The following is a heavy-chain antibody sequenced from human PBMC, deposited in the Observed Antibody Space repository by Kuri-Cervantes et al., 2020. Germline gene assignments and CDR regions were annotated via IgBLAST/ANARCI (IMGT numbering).Heavy chain of an antibody. D-gene: IGHD4-17*01. V-gene: IGHV1-8*02. CDR2: MNPNSGNT. Sequence: ASVKVSCKASGYTFTGYYMHWVRQATGQGLEWMGWMNPNSGNTGYAQKFQGRVTMTRNTSISTAYMELSSLRSEDTAVYYCACYGDYGPAVGFDPWGQGTLVTVYS. CDR1: GYTFTGYY. CDR3: ACYGDYGPAVGFDP. J-gene: IGHJ5*02.